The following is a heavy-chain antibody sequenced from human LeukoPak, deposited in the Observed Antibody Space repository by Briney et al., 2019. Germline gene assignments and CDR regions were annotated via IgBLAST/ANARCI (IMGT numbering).Heavy chain of an antibody. V-gene: IGHV3-23*01. Sequence: PGGSLRLSCAASGFTITDYGMSWVRQAPGKGLEWVSAISVSGDTKYYADSVKGRFIISRDNSRNTLYLQINSLRAEDTALYYCAQGYSSGSYPYWGQGTLVTVSS. CDR3: AQGYSSGSYPY. CDR2: ISVSGDTK. D-gene: IGHD6-19*01. J-gene: IGHJ4*02. CDR1: GFTITDYG.